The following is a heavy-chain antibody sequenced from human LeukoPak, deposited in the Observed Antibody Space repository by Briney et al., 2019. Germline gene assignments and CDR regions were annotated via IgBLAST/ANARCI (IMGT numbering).Heavy chain of an antibody. Sequence: ASVKVSCKASGYTFTSYYMHWVRQAPGQGLEWMGIINPSGSSTTYAQKFQGRVTMTRDMSTSTVYVELSSLRSEDTAVYYCARDHCTNAVCYSFGYWGQGTPVTVSS. CDR2: INPSGSST. CDR1: GYTFTSYY. D-gene: IGHD2-8*01. CDR3: ARDHCTNAVCYSFGY. V-gene: IGHV1-46*01. J-gene: IGHJ4*02.